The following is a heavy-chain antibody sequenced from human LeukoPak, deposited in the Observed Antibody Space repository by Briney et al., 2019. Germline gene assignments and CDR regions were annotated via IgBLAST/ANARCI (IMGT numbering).Heavy chain of an antibody. CDR3: AKVNDVGQGNDY. D-gene: IGHD1-1*01. Sequence: GGSLRPSCAASGFTFSDYYMSWIRQAPGKGLEWVSTISGSGASTYYADSVKGRFTISRDNSKNTLYLQMNSLRAEDTAVYYCAKVNDVGQGNDYWGQGTLVTVSS. CDR1: GFTFSDYY. CDR2: ISGSGAST. V-gene: IGHV3-23*01. J-gene: IGHJ4*02.